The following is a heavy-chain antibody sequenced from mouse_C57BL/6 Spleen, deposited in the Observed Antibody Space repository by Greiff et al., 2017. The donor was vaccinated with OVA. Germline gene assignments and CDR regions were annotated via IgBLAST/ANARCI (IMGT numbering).Heavy chain of an antibody. J-gene: IGHJ2*01. D-gene: IGHD4-1*01. CDR2: IDPSDSET. Sequence: VQLQQPGAELVRPGSSVKLSCKASGYTFTNYWMHWVKQRPIQGLEWIGNIDPSDSETHYNQKFKDKATLTVDKSSSTAYMQLSSLTSEDSAVYYCARKTGTSSYFDYWGQGTTLTVSS. CDR3: ARKTGTSSYFDY. CDR1: GYTFTNYW. V-gene: IGHV1-52*01.